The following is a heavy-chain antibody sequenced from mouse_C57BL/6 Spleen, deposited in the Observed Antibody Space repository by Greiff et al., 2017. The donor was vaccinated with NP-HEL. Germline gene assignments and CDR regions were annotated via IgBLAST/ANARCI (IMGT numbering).Heavy chain of an antibody. CDR1: GYAFSSSW. Sequence: QVQLQQSGPELVKPGASVKISCKASGYAFSSSWMNWVKQRPGKGLEWIGRIYPGDGDTNYNGKFKGKATLTADKSSSTAYMQLSSLTSEDSAVYFCARDDGYPLYYAMDYWGQGTSVTVSS. D-gene: IGHD2-3*01. CDR2: IYPGDGDT. J-gene: IGHJ4*01. CDR3: ARDDGYPLYYAMDY. V-gene: IGHV1-82*01.